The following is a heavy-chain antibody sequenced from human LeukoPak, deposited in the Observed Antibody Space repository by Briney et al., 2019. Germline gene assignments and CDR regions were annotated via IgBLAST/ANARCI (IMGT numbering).Heavy chain of an antibody. J-gene: IGHJ4*02. CDR2: IKQDGSEK. CDR1: GFTFSSYW. D-gene: IGHD3-22*01. Sequence: GGSLRLSCAASGFTFSSYWMSWVRQAPGKGLEWVANIKQDGSEKYYVDSVKGRFTISRDYAKNSLYLQMNSLRAEDTAVYYCANLPYDSSGYWAYFDNWGQGTLVTVSS. CDR3: ANLPYDSSGYWAYFDN. V-gene: IGHV3-7*03.